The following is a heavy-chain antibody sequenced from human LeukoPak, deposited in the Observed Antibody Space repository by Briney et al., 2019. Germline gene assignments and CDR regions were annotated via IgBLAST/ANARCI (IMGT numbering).Heavy chain of an antibody. Sequence: GGSLRLSCAASGFTFSSYGMHWVRQAPGKGLEWVAFIRYEYYADSVKGRFTISRDNSKNTLYLHVNSLRPEDTAVYYCARGAHKRDDYGGFFDYWGQGTLVTVSS. V-gene: IGHV3-30*02. CDR1: GFTFSSYG. CDR3: ARGAHKRDDYGGFFDY. D-gene: IGHD4-23*01. CDR2: IRYE. J-gene: IGHJ4*02.